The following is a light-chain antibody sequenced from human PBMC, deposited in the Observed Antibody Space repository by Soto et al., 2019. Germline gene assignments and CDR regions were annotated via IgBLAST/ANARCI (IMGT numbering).Light chain of an antibody. CDR1: SSDVGSYNL. CDR3: CSYAGSSTLV. CDR2: EGS. Sequence: QSVLTQPASVSGSPGQSITISCTGTSSDVGSYNLVSWYRQHPGKAPKLMIYEGSKRPSGVSNRFSGSKSGNTASLTISGLQAEDEADYYCCSYAGSSTLVFGGGTQLTVL. V-gene: IGLV2-23*01. J-gene: IGLJ2*01.